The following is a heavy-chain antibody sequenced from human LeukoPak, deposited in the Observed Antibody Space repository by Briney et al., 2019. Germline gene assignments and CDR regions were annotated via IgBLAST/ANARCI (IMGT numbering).Heavy chain of an antibody. Sequence: GGSLRLSCAASGITVSNNYIAWVRQAPGKRLEWVSVIYPGGSTYYPDSVKGRFTFSRDNSKNTLYLQMTSLRAEDTAVYYCARSIQLDPWGAFDIWGQGTMVTVSS. CDR2: IYPGGST. CDR3: ARSIQLDPWGAFDI. CDR1: GITVSNNY. J-gene: IGHJ3*02. V-gene: IGHV3-53*01. D-gene: IGHD1-1*01.